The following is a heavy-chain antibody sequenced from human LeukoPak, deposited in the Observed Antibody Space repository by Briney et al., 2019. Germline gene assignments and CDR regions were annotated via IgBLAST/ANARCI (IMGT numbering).Heavy chain of an antibody. Sequence: GASVKVSCKASGYTFTVYYVHWVRQAPGQGLEWMGWINPKSGATNFAQRFQDRVTMTRDTSISTVYMDLSGLRSDDTAVYYCARVLWSGHDNNWLDPWGQGTLVTVSS. CDR1: GYTFTVYY. D-gene: IGHD5-12*01. J-gene: IGHJ5*02. CDR2: INPKSGAT. V-gene: IGHV1-2*02. CDR3: ARVLWSGHDNNWLDP.